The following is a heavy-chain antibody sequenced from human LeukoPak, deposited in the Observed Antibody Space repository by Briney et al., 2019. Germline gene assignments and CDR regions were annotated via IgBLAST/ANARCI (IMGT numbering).Heavy chain of an antibody. D-gene: IGHD4-23*01. Sequence: ECLKISCNGSGYSFTTYWIGWVRQMPGKGLEWMGIIYPGDSDTRDSPSFQGQVTISADKYINTAYLQWSSLKASDTAMYYCARHAESYGGNSGAFGYWGQGTLVTVSS. CDR3: ARHAESYGGNSGAFGY. CDR1: GYSFTTYW. CDR2: IYPGDSDT. V-gene: IGHV5-51*01. J-gene: IGHJ4*02.